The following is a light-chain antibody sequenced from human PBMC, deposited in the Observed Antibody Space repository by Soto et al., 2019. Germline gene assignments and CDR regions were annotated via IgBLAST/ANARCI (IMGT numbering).Light chain of an antibody. V-gene: IGLV2-14*01. J-gene: IGLJ1*01. Sequence: QSALTQPASVSGSPGQSITISCTGTSSDVGGYNSVSWFQQHPVKAPKLMIYEVSNRPSGVSNRFSGSKSGNTASLTISGLQPEDEAEYYCSSYTSSKTYVFGTGTKLTVL. CDR2: EVS. CDR3: SSYTSSKTYV. CDR1: SSDVGGYNS.